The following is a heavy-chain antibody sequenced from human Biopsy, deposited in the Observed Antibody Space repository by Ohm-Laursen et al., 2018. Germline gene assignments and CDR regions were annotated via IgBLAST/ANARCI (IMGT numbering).Heavy chain of an antibody. CDR1: GGAFSTYS. Sequence: SSVKVSCKPSGGAFSTYSISTYGVYWVRQAPGQGLEWMGRIIPTFDTPTYAPDFQGRVTFTADKSTGTAHLDLSRLRSEDTAIYYCAGGAAKGNPYDHWGQGPLVTVSS. D-gene: IGHD3-10*01. CDR3: AGGAAKGNPYDH. V-gene: IGHV1-69*08. J-gene: IGHJ5*02. CDR2: IIPTFDTP.